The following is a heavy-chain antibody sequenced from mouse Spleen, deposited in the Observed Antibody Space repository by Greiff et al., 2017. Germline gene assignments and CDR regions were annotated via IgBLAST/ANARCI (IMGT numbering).Heavy chain of an antibody. Sequence: QVQLQQSGAELVRPGTSVKMSCKASGYTFTNYWIGWAKQRPGHGLEWIGDIYPGGGYTNYNEKFKGKATLTADKSSSTAYMQFSSLTSEDSAIYYCARSGTGGSSSWFAYWGQGTLVTVSA. D-gene: IGHD1-1*01. CDR1: GYTFTNYW. J-gene: IGHJ3*01. CDR2: IYPGGGYT. CDR3: ARSGTGGSSSWFAY. V-gene: IGHV1-63*01.